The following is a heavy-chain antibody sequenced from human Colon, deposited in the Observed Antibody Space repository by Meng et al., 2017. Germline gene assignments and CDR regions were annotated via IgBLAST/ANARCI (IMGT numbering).Heavy chain of an antibody. CDR2: IQDDGSAK. V-gene: IGHV3-7*01. D-gene: IGHD3-16*01. CDR3: ARADVFEDYVWGSAGDY. J-gene: IGHJ4*02. Sequence: GESLKISCAASGFSFSNYWMSWVRQAPGKGLEWVANIQDDGSAKDYVDSVKGRFTISRDNAYNSLYLQMNSLRAEDTAVYYCARADVFEDYVWGSAGDYWGQGALVTVSS. CDR1: GFSFSNYW.